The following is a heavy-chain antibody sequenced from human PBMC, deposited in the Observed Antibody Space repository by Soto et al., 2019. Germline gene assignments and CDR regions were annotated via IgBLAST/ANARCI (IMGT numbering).Heavy chain of an antibody. V-gene: IGHV4-4*02. Sequence: QVQLQESGPGLVKPSGTLSLTCAVSGVSISSHDWWTWVRQPPGKGLEWIGESHQSGSTNYNSSLKSRVTIEVDTSKNQFSLKLRSVTVADPAVYYCATRDNSKFYWGQGTLVTVSS. CDR1: GVSISSHDW. CDR3: ATRDNSKFY. D-gene: IGHD6-13*01. J-gene: IGHJ4*02. CDR2: SHQSGST.